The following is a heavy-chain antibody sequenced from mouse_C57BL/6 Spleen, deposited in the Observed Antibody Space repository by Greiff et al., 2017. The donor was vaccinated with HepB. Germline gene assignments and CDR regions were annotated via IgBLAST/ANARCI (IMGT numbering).Heavy chain of an antibody. D-gene: IGHD1-1*01. CDR3: ARRGTTVRGWYFDV. CDR2: IDPSDSET. CDR1: GYTFTSYW. J-gene: IGHJ1*03. Sequence: QVQLQQSGAELVRPGSSVKLSCKASGYTFTSYWMHWVKQRPIQGLEWIGNIDPSDSETHYNQKFKDKATLTVDKSSSTAYMQLSSLTSEDSAVYYCARRGTTVRGWYFDVWGTGTTVTVSS. V-gene: IGHV1-52*01.